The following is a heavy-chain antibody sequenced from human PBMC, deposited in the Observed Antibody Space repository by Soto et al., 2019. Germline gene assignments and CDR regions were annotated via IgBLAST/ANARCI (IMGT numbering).Heavy chain of an antibody. V-gene: IGHV1-2*02. CDR1: GYTFTGYY. Sequence: ASVKVSCKASGYTFTGYYMHWVRQAPGQGLEWMGWIDPTSGDTNYAQRFQGRVTMTRDTSINTAYMELSGLTSDDTAVFYCARDTPTSSGSSDDDFWGQGTLVTVSS. J-gene: IGHJ4*02. CDR3: ARDTPTSSGSSDDDF. CDR2: IDPTSGDT. D-gene: IGHD6-6*01.